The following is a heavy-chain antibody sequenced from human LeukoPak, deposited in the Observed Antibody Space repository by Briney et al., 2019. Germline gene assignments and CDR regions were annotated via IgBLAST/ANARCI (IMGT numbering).Heavy chain of an antibody. CDR3: ARYYYDTSSVFDV. D-gene: IGHD3-22*01. CDR2: INPNSGGT. Sequence: ASVKVSCKASGCTFIDYYMHWVRQAPGQGLEWMGWINPNSGGTNYAQKFQGRVTMTRDTSISTAYMELSRLRSDDTAVYYCARYYYDTSSVFDVWGQGTRVTVSS. V-gene: IGHV1-2*02. J-gene: IGHJ3*01. CDR1: GCTFIDYY.